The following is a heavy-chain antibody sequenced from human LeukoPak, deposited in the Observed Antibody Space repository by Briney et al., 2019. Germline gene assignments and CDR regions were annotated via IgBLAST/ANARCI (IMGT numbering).Heavy chain of an antibody. V-gene: IGHV3-7*01. J-gene: IGHJ3*01. CDR1: GFTFSSYW. Sequence: GGSLRLSCAASGFTFSSYWMSWVRQAPGKGLEWVANIKQDGSEKYYVDSVKGRFTISRDNAKNSLYLQMNSLRAEDTAVYYCASLKNSGWGNAFHFWGQGTMVTVSS. D-gene: IGHD6-19*01. CDR2: IKQDGSEK. CDR3: ASLKNSGWGNAFHF.